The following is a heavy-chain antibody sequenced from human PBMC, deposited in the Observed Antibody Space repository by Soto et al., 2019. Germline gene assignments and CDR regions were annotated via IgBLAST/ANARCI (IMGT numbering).Heavy chain of an antibody. V-gene: IGHV5-51*01. CDR3: ARHGRIGDRINYLHT. Sequence: GESLKISCQGSGYNFDSFWIAWVRQTPGKGLEWIGIIYPGDSDTRYSPSFQGQVTMSADKSINTAYLQWSSLTASDSAIYYCARHGRIGDRINYLHTWGQGTQATVSS. CDR2: IYPGDSDT. D-gene: IGHD6-6*01. CDR1: GYNFDSFW. J-gene: IGHJ5*02.